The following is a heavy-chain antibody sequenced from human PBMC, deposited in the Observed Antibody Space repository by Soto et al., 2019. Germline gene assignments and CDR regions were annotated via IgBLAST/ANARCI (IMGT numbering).Heavy chain of an antibody. CDR3: ARERGSGYFDY. Sequence: EVQLVESGGGLVKPGGSLRLSCAASGLTFSIYTINWVRQVPGKGLEWVSSISSSSSYIYYADSVKGRFTISRDNAMNSLYLQMNSLRAEDTAVYYCARERGSGYFDYWGQGTLVTVSS. CDR2: ISSSSSYI. V-gene: IGHV3-21*01. J-gene: IGHJ4*02. CDR1: GLTFSIYT. D-gene: IGHD3-16*01.